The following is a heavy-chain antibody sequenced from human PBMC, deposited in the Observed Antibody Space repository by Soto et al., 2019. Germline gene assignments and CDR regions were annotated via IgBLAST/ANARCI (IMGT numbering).Heavy chain of an antibody. D-gene: IGHD5-12*01. V-gene: IGHV1-69*01. J-gene: IGHJ4*02. CDR1: GGTFSSYA. Sequence: QVQLVQSGAEAKRPGSSVKVSCKASGGTFSSYAISWVRQAPGQGLEWLGGIIPSFGTGNYQQNFQGRPTITADESTSTGYMELSGLTSGDTAVYYCARERGGYNRGDFEFWGQGTLVTVSS. CDR2: IIPSFGTG. CDR3: ARERGGYNRGDFEF.